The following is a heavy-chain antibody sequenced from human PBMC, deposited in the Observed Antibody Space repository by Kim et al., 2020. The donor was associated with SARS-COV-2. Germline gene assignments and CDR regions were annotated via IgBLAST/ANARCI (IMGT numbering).Heavy chain of an antibody. CDR2: IDYSGRT. CDR3: ARDLMAPHFYETSGRAPSAPAGFDI. Sequence: SETLSLTCTVSSGSISSYYWSWIRQPPGKALEWVGYIDYSGRTNYNPSLKSRVTMSVDTSKNQFSLKLSSVTAADTAVYWCARDLMAPHFYETSGRAPSAPAGFDIWGQGTMVTVSS. D-gene: IGHD3-22*01. J-gene: IGHJ3*02. CDR1: SGSISSYY. V-gene: IGHV4-59*13.